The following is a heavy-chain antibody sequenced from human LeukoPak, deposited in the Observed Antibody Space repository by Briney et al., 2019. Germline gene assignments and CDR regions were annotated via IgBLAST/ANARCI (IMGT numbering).Heavy chain of an antibody. CDR1: GLMFSTSG. D-gene: IGHD3-10*02. J-gene: IGHJ4*02. Sequence: GGSLRLSCAASGLMFSTSGMHWVRQAPGKGLEWVAFIQYDGSEIYYADSLKGRFTISRDNSKNTLYLQMNSLRAEDTAVFYCAGESGAAKIGQMLNYWGQGTLVTVSS. CDR2: IQYDGSEI. CDR3: AGESGAAKIGQMLNY. V-gene: IGHV3-30*02.